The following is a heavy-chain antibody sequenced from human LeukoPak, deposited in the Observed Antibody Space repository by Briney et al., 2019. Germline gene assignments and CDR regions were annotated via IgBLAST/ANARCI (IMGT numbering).Heavy chain of an antibody. Sequence: GASVKVSCKASGGTFSSYAISWVRQAPGQGLEWMGGIIPIFGTANYAQKFQGRVTITADESTSTAYMELSSLRSEDTAVYYCAREWIQLWTHYYYYYGMDVWGQGTTVTVSS. CDR2: IIPIFGTA. CDR3: AREWIQLWTHYYYYYGMDV. CDR1: GGTFSSYA. J-gene: IGHJ6*02. V-gene: IGHV1-69*13. D-gene: IGHD5-18*01.